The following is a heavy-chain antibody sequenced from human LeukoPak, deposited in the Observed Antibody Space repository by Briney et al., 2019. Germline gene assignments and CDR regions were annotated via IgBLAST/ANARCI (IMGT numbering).Heavy chain of an antibody. Sequence: GGSLRLSCAASGFTFSSYAMSWVRQAPGKGLEWASAISGSGGSTYYADSVKGRFTISRDNSKSTLYLQMNSLRAEDTALYYCAKLIVGATGDDFDYWGQGTLVTVSS. CDR1: GFTFSSYA. D-gene: IGHD1-26*01. CDR2: ISGSGGST. CDR3: AKLIVGATGDDFDY. V-gene: IGHV3-23*01. J-gene: IGHJ4*02.